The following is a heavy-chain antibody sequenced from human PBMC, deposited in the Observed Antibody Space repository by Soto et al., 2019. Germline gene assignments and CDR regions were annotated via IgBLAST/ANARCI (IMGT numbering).Heavy chain of an antibody. Sequence: SVKVSCKASGGTFSSYAISWVRQAPGQGLEWMGGIIPIFGTANYAQKFQGRVTITADESTSTAYMELSSLRSEDTAVYYCASDSSGYYKRSNWYPFDYWGQGTLVTVSS. CDR2: IIPIFGTA. CDR1: GGTFSSYA. J-gene: IGHJ4*02. D-gene: IGHD3-22*01. CDR3: ASDSSGYYKRSNWYPFDY. V-gene: IGHV1-69*13.